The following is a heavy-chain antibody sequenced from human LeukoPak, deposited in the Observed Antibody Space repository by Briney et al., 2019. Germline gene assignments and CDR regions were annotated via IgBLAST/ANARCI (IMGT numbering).Heavy chain of an antibody. D-gene: IGHD1-26*01. CDR1: GGSISSYL. CDR2: IYYSGST. Sequence: SETLSLTCTVSGGSISSYLWSWIRQPPGKGLEWIGYIYYSGSTNYNPSLKSRVTILVDTSKNQFSLKVSSVIAADTAVYYCARGQYSGSCFDNWGQGSLVTVSS. J-gene: IGHJ4*02. V-gene: IGHV4-59*01. CDR3: ARGQYSGSCFDN.